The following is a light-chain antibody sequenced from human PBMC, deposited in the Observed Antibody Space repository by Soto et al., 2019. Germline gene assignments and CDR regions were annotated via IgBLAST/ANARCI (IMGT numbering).Light chain of an antibody. Sequence: ALTQPPSASGSPGQSVTISCTGTSSDVGGYNHVSWYQQHPGKAPKLMIFEVSNRPSGVPDRFSGSKSGNTASLTVSGLQAEDEADYYCSSFAGNYWVFGGGTKLTVL. CDR2: EVS. V-gene: IGLV2-8*01. CDR1: SSDVGGYNH. CDR3: SSFAGNYWV. J-gene: IGLJ3*02.